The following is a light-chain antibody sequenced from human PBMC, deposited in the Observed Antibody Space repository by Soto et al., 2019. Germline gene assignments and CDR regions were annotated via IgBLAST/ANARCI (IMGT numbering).Light chain of an antibody. CDR2: AAS. CDR1: QSVTSF. J-gene: IGKJ1*01. Sequence: DIQMTQSPSSLSASVGDRVSITCRASQSVTSFLNWYQQRPGTAPKLLIYAASTLQSGVPSRFSGSGSGTDFTLTISSLQPEDSATYYCQQSDSTPWTFGQGTKVDIK. CDR3: QQSDSTPWT. V-gene: IGKV1-39*01.